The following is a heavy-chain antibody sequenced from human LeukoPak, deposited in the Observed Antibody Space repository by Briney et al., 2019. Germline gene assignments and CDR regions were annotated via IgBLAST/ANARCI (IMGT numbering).Heavy chain of an antibody. CDR2: INPNSGGT. J-gene: IGHJ2*01. CDR3: ARDVTGDQSWFFDL. D-gene: IGHD7-27*01. V-gene: IGHV1-2*02. CDR1: GYTFIGYY. Sequence: GASVKVSCKASGYTFIGYYMHWVRQAPGQGLEWMGWINPNSGGTNYAQKFQGRVTMTRDTSISTAYMELIRLTSDDTAVYYCARDVTGDQSWFFDLWGSGNLVTVSS.